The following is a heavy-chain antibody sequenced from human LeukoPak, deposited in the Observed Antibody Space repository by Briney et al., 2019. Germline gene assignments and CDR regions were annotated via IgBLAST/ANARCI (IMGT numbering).Heavy chain of an antibody. CDR3: TRGAAGFDY. Sequence: PGGSLRLSCAASGFTFSSYDMHWVRHATGNGLEWVSGIGKAGDTYYSGSVKGRFTISRENAKNSLYLEMNSLRAGDTAVYYCTRGAAGFDYWGQGTLVTVSS. D-gene: IGHD6-13*01. J-gene: IGHJ4*02. CDR2: IGKAGDT. V-gene: IGHV3-13*04. CDR1: GFTFSSYD.